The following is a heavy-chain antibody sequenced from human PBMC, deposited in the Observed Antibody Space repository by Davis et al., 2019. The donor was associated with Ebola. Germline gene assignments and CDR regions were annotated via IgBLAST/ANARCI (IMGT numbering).Heavy chain of an antibody. Sequence: PARSLTLSCAPSGHTFSRYAMHWVRQAPAKGPEWVAVISYNGSNKYYAHSVKGRFTISRDNSKNTLYLQMNSLKAEDTAVYYCARARKRYCSGGSCYLYYYYGMDVWGQGTTVTVSS. CDR1: GHTFSRYA. CDR3: ARARKRYCSGGSCYLYYYYGMDV. V-gene: IGHV3-30-3*01. J-gene: IGHJ6*02. CDR2: ISYNGSNK. D-gene: IGHD2-15*01.